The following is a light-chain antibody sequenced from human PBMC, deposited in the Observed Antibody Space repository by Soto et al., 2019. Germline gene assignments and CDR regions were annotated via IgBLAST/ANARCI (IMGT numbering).Light chain of an antibody. Sequence: LMTQSPAILSVSPGERVTLSCRASQDVGINLAGYQQKPGHAPRLVVYDASTRATAFPDRFSGSGSGTEFTLTISSLQSEDLAVYYCHQYNYWPGTFGQGTKLEIK. CDR1: QDVGIN. J-gene: IGKJ2*01. CDR3: HQYNYWPGT. CDR2: DAS. V-gene: IGKV3-15*01.